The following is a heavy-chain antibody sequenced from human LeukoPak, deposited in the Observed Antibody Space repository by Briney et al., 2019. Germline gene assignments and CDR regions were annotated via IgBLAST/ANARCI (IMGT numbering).Heavy chain of an antibody. D-gene: IGHD1-1*01. Sequence: GGSLRLSCAASGFTFSSYGMHWVRQAPGKGLEWVAVISYDGSNKYYADSVKGRFTISRDNSKNTLYLQMNSLRAEDTAVYYCANPYTDDYYYYCMDVWGQGTTVTVSS. CDR3: ANPYTDDYYYYCMDV. CDR2: ISYDGSNK. CDR1: GFTFSSYG. V-gene: IGHV3-30*18. J-gene: IGHJ6*02.